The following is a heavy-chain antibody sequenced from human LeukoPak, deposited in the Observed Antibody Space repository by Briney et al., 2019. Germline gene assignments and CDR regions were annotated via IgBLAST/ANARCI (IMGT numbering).Heavy chain of an antibody. D-gene: IGHD6-13*01. Sequence: SETLSPTCTVSGGSISSYYWSWIRQPPGKGLEWIGYIYYSGSTNYNPSLKSRVTISVDTSKNQFSLKLSSVTAADTAVYYCARESFSSSGMDYWGQGTLVTVSS. CDR3: ARESFSSSGMDY. CDR2: IYYSGST. V-gene: IGHV4-59*01. CDR1: GGSISSYY. J-gene: IGHJ4*02.